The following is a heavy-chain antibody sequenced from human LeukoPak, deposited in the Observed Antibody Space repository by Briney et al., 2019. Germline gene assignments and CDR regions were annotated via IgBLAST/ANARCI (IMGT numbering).Heavy chain of an antibody. D-gene: IGHD6-19*01. CDR1: GFSFSSYG. Sequence: GRSLRLSCAASGFSFSSYGMHWVRQAPGKGLEWVAVISYDGSYKYYADSVKGRFTISRDNSKNTLYLQMNSLRADDTAVYYCAKSVAGINWFDPWGQGTLVTVSS. CDR2: ISYDGSYK. V-gene: IGHV3-30*18. CDR3: AKSVAGINWFDP. J-gene: IGHJ5*02.